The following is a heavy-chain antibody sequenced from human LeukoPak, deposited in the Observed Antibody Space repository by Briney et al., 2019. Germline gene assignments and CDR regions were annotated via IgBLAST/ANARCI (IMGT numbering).Heavy chain of an antibody. CDR3: ATDLKGAGIFDY. D-gene: IGHD6-13*01. J-gene: IGHJ4*02. V-gene: IGHV1-24*01. Sequence: ASVKVSCKASGYTFTGYYMHWVRQAPGKGLEWMGGFDPEDGETIYAQKFQGRVTMTEDTSTDTAYMELSSLRSEDTAVYYCATDLKGAGIFDYWGQGTLVTVSS. CDR1: GYTFTGYY. CDR2: FDPEDGET.